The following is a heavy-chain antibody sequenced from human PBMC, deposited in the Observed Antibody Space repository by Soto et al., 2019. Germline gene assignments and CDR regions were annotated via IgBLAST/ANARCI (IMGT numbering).Heavy chain of an antibody. J-gene: IGHJ4*02. V-gene: IGHV4-4*02. CDR3: ATASSSPYYFDY. CDR2: IYHSGST. Sequence: SETLSLTCAVSGGSISSSNWWSWVRQPPGKGLEWIGEIYHSGSTNYNPSLKSRVTISVDKSKNQFSLKLSSVTAADTAVYYCATASSSPYYFDYWGQGTLVTVS. CDR1: GGSISSSNW. D-gene: IGHD6-6*01.